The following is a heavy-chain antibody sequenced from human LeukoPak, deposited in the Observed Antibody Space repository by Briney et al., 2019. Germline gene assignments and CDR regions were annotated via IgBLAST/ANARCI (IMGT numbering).Heavy chain of an antibody. J-gene: IGHJ4*02. D-gene: IGHD5/OR15-5a*01. CDR2: FDPEGGEA. CDR3: TAGGVYSLLDH. V-gene: IGHV1-24*01. CDR1: GDTLSELS. Sequence: ASLKLSCKVSGDTLSELSMHWVRQAPGKGLEWMGGFDPEGGEAIYAQKFQGRLTMTEDTSTDTAYMDLRSLRSDDTAVYYCTAGGVYSLLDHWGQGTQVTVSS.